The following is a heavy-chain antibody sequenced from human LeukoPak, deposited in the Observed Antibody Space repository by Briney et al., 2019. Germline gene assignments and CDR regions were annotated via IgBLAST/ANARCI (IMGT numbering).Heavy chain of an antibody. J-gene: IGHJ4*02. CDR2: ISGSGGST. Sequence: GGSPRLSCAASGFTFSSYAMSWVRQAPGKGLEWVSAISGSGGSTYYADSVKGRFTISRDNSKNTLYLRMNSLRAEDTAVYYCAKTHYYDSSGRAQFDYWGQGTLVTVSS. D-gene: IGHD3-22*01. CDR1: GFTFSSYA. V-gene: IGHV3-23*01. CDR3: AKTHYYDSSGRAQFDY.